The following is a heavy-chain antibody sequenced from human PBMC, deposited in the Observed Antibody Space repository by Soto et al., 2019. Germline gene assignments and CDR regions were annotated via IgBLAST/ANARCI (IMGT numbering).Heavy chain of an antibody. V-gene: IGHV4-59*01. CDR1: GDSISGSQW. Sequence: KPSETLSLTCAVSGDSISGSQWWSWIRQPPGKRLEWIGYVYYSGTTNYNPSLKSRVTISVDLSKNQFSLRLSSVTTADTALYYCARTTAVPNSLRSRYFFDYWGQGTLVTVSS. CDR3: ARTTAVPNSLRSRYFFDY. J-gene: IGHJ4*02. D-gene: IGHD4-17*01. CDR2: VYYSGTT.